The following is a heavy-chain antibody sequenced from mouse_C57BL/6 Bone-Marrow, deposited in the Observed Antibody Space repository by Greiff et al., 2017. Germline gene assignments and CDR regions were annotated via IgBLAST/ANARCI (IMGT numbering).Heavy chain of an antibody. D-gene: IGHD1-1*01. CDR3: ASSYYDGAFAY. CDR1: GFTFTDYY. J-gene: IGHJ3*01. Sequence: DVMLVESGGGLVQPGGSLSLSCAASGFTFTDYYMSWVRQPPGKALEWVGFIRNKANGYTTEYSAAVKGRFTISRDNYQSILYLQMNALTAEDSANYYCASSYYDGAFAYWGQGTLVTVSA. V-gene: IGHV7-3*01. CDR2: IRNKANGYTT.